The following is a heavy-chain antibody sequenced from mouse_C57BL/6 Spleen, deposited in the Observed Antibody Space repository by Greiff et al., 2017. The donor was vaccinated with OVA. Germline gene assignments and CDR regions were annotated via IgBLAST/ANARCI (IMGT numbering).Heavy chain of an antibody. CDR2: ISYDGSN. Sequence: EVQLQESGPGLVKPSQSLSLTCSVTGYSITSGYYWNWIRQFPGNNLEWMGYISYDGSNNYNPSLKNRISITRDPSKNQFFLKLKSETTEDTATYYCARVTYYDYNGGFAYWGQGTLVTVSA. V-gene: IGHV3-6*01. CDR1: GYSITSGYY. CDR3: ARVTYYDYNGGFAY. D-gene: IGHD2-4*01. J-gene: IGHJ3*01.